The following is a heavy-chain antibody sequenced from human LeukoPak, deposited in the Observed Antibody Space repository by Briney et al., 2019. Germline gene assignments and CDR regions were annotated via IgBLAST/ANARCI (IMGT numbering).Heavy chain of an antibody. CDR1: GGTFSSYA. CDR2: IIPIFGTA. Sequence: SVKVSCKASGGTFSSYAISWVRQAPGQGLEWMGGIIPIFGTANYAQKFQGRVTITTDESTSTAYMELSGLRSEDTAVYYCASGGTEVSSGLGYYWGQGTLVTVSS. J-gene: IGHJ4*02. V-gene: IGHV1-69*05. D-gene: IGHD6-19*01. CDR3: ASGGTEVSSGLGYY.